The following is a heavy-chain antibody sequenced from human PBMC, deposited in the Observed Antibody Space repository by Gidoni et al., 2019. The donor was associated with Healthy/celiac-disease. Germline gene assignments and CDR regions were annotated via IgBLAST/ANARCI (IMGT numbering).Heavy chain of an antibody. CDR2: ISYDGSNK. CDR1: GFTFSSYA. Sequence: VQLVESGGGVVQPGRSLRLSCAASGFTFSSYAMHWVRQAPGKGLEWVAVISYDGSNKYYADSVKGRFTISRDNSKNTLYLQMNSLRAEDTAVYYCASGSYYDSSGYYYYGMDVWGQGTTVTVSS. J-gene: IGHJ6*02. D-gene: IGHD3-22*01. V-gene: IGHV3-30-3*01. CDR3: ASGSYYDSSGYYYYGMDV.